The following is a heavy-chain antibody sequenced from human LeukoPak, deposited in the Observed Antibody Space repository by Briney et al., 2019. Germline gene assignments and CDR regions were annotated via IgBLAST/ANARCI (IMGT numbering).Heavy chain of an antibody. V-gene: IGHV3-30*18. Sequence: GGSLRLSCAASGFTFSNAWMSWVRQAPGKGLEWVALISTDGSNKNYGDSVKGRFTISRDNSKNTLYLQMNSLRAEDTAVYYCAKDSRSSWFGGDSKWGQGTLVTVSS. D-gene: IGHD3-10*01. CDR2: ISTDGSNK. CDR1: GFTFSNAW. CDR3: AKDSRSSWFGGDSK. J-gene: IGHJ4*02.